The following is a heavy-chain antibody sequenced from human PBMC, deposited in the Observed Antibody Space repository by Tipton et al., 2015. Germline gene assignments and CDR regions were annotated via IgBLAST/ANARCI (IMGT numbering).Heavy chain of an antibody. J-gene: IGHJ6*02. D-gene: IGHD2-2*01. CDR2: IWWDGSNT. CDR1: GFTFSKYA. CDR3: VSLPIVVIPGGDYYDGMDV. V-gene: IGHV3-33*03. Sequence: QVQLVQSGGGVVQPGRSLRLSCAASGFTFSKYAMHWVRQATGKGLEWVGFIWWDGSNTDYTDSVKGRFTTSRDNAEKSLYLQMNSLRADDTAVYYCVSLPIVVIPGGDYYDGMDVWGQGTTVTVSS.